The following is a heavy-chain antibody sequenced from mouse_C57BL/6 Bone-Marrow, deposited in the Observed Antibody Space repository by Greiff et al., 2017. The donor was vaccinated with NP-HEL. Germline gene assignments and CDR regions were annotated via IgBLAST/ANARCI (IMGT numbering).Heavy chain of an antibody. V-gene: IGHV5-4*01. CDR1: GFTFSSYA. CDR2: ISDGGSYT. D-gene: IGHD1-1*01. J-gene: IGHJ4*01. Sequence: VQLKESGGGLVKPGGSLKLSCAASGFTFSSYAMSWVRQTPEKRLEWVATISDGGSYTYYPDNVKGRFTISRDNAKNHMYLQMSHLKAADTAMYYCARDYGSSQNYHTLYYCAMDDWGQGTSVTVSS. CDR3: ARDYGSSQNYHTLYYCAMDD.